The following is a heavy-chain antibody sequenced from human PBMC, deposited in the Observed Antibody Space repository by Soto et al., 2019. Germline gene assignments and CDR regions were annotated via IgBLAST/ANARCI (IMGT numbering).Heavy chain of an antibody. V-gene: IGHV1-2*02. CDR2: INPNSGGT. D-gene: IGHD6-19*01. CDR3: ARGGAVAGSSGDY. J-gene: IGHJ4*02. CDR1: GGTFRSYS. Sequence: QEQLVQSGAEVRKPGSSVQVSCKAPGGTFRSYSINWVRQAPGQGLEWMGWINPNSGGTNYAQKFQGRVTMTRDTSISTAYMELSRLRSDDTAVYYCARGGAVAGSSGDYWGQGTLVTVTS.